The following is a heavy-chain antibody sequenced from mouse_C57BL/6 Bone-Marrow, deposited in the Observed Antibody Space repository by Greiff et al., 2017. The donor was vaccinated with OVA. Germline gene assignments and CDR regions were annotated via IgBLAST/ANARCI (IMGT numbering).Heavy chain of an antibody. CDR1: GYTFTSYW. J-gene: IGHJ2*01. V-gene: IGHV1-50*01. CDR2: IDPSDSYT. CDR3: ARRRELRPYFDY. Sequence: VKLQQPGAELVKPGASVKLSCKASGYTFTSYWMQWVKQRPGQGLEWIGEIDPSDSYTNYNQKFKGKATLTVDTSSSTAYMQLSSLTSEDSAVYYCARRRELRPYFDYWGQGTTLTVSS. D-gene: IGHD3-2*02.